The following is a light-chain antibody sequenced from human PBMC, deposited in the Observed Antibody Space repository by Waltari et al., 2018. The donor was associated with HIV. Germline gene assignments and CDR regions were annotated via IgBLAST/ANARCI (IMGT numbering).Light chain of an antibody. V-gene: IGLV2-23*02. CDR2: EVS. Sequence: QSALTQPASVSGSPGQSLTISCTGTSSDVGGYNLVSWYQQHPGKAPKLMIYEVSKRPSGVSNRFSGSKSGNTASLTISGLQAEDEADYYCCAYAGSTTYVIFGGGTKLTVL. CDR1: SSDVGGYNL. CDR3: CAYAGSTTYVI. J-gene: IGLJ2*01.